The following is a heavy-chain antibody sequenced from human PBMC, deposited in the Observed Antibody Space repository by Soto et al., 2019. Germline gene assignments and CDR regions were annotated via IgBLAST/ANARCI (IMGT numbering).Heavy chain of an antibody. CDR2: ISGRGGNT. D-gene: IGHD4-17*01. J-gene: IGHJ4*02. CDR1: GFTFNNYA. Sequence: SGGSLRLSCAASGFTFNNYAINWVRQVPGKGLEWVSGISGRGGNTFYADSMKGRFTISRDNSKNTVYLQMTNLRVDDTAIYYCAKPCHSGDYAGSFDSCGQGTLVTVSS. CDR3: AKPCHSGDYAGSFDS. V-gene: IGHV3-23*01.